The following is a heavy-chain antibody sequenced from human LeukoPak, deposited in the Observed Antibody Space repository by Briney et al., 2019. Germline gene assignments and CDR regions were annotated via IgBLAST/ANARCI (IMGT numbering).Heavy chain of an antibody. Sequence: GESLKTSFKGSGYSFTIYWISWVRQMPGKGLEWMGRIDPSDSYTNYSPSFQGHVTISADKSTSTAYLQWSSLKASDTAMYYCARQGGHYSPFDSWGQGTLVTASS. CDR1: GYSFTIYW. D-gene: IGHD3-22*01. CDR2: IDPSDSYT. V-gene: IGHV5-10-1*01. J-gene: IGHJ4*02. CDR3: ARQGGHYSPFDS.